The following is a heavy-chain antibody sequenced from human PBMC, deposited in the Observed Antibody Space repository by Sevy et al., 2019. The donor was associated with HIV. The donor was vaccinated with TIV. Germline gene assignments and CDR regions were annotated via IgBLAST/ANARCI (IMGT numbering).Heavy chain of an antibody. CDR3: ARAILTISPDY. D-gene: IGHD3-3*01. CDR1: GYTFTDYY. V-gene: IGHV1-2*02. CDR2: INPNSGGR. Sequence: ASVKVSCKTSGYTFTDYYIHWVRQAPGQGLEWMGWINPNSGGRNYAQKFQGRVTVTRDTSISTAYMDLSRLRSDDTAVYYCARAILTISPDYWGQGTLVTVSS. J-gene: IGHJ4*02.